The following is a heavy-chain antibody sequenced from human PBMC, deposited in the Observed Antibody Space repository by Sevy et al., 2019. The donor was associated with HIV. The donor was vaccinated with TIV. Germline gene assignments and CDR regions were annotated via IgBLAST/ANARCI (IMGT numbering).Heavy chain of an antibody. D-gene: IGHD3-9*01. V-gene: IGHV3-11*01. CDR1: EFTFSVYY. Sequence: GGSLRLSCAASEFTFSVYYMTWIRQAPGKGLELVSYFNSWGTTIYYEDSVKGRFTISRENANNSLYLQMNSLGAEDTAVYYCARTGLGPYFDHWGQGTRFTVSS. CDR2: FNSWGTTI. CDR3: ARTGLGPYFDH. J-gene: IGHJ4*02.